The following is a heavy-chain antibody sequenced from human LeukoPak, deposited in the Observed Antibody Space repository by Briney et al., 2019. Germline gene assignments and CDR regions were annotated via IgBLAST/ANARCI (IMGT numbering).Heavy chain of an antibody. J-gene: IGHJ4*02. V-gene: IGHV1-3*01. Sequence: GASVKVSCKASGYTFTSYAMHWVCQAPGQRLEWMGWINAGNGNTKYSQKFQGRVTITRDTSASTAYMELSSLRSEDTAVYYCARAIAVAGSPGMPSFDYWGQGTLVTVSS. CDR3: ARAIAVAGSPGMPSFDY. CDR1: GYTFTSYA. D-gene: IGHD6-19*01. CDR2: INAGNGNT.